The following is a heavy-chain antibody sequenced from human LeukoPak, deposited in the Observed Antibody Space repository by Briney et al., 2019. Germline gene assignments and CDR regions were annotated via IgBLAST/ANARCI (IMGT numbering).Heavy chain of an antibody. V-gene: IGHV4-59*11. Sequence: SETLSLTCTVSGGSISNHYWRWIRQPPGKGLEWIGYIYNSVTTHYNPSLESRVTISVDTSKNQFSLKLTSVTAAETAVYYGARQAAFDRSEGQFDYWGQGTLVTVSS. CDR1: GGSISNHY. J-gene: IGHJ4*02. CDR2: IYNSVTT. D-gene: IGHD3-9*01. CDR3: ARQAAFDRSEGQFDY.